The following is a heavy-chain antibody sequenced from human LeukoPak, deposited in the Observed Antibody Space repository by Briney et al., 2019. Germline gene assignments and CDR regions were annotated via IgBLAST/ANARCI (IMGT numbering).Heavy chain of an antibody. CDR3: ARVATAPGYCTNGVCHVNPDSGQYFQH. D-gene: IGHD2-8*01. CDR2: IIPILGIA. V-gene: IGHV1-69*04. CDR1: GGTFSSYA. Sequence: SLKVSCKASGGTFSSYAISWVRQSPGQGLEWMGRIIPILGIANYAQKFQGRVTITADKSTSTAYMELSSLRSEDTAVYHCARVATAPGYCTNGVCHVNPDSGQYFQHWGQGTLVTVSS. J-gene: IGHJ1*01.